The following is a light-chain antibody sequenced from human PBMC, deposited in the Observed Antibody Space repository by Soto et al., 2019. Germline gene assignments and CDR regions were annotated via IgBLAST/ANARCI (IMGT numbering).Light chain of an antibody. CDR2: DAS. CDR3: QQRNNWPPIT. J-gene: IGKJ5*01. Sequence: EIVLTQSPATLSLSPGERATLSFSASQSVRRYLAWYQQKPGQAPRLLIYDASTRATGIPARFSGSGSETDFTLTITSLEPEDFAVYYCQQRNNWPPITFGQGTRLEIK. CDR1: QSVRRY. V-gene: IGKV3-11*01.